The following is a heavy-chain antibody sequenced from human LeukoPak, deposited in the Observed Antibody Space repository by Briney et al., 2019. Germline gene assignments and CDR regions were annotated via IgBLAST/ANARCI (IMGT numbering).Heavy chain of an antibody. J-gene: IGHJ3*02. CDR2: ISSSSSYI. CDR3: ARGRIQLWSELEYCAFDI. CDR1: GGSISSSSDY. Sequence: PSETLSLTCTVSGGSISSSSDYWGWVRQAPGKGLEWVSSISSSSSYIYYADSVKGRFTISRDNAKNSLYLQMNSLRAEDTAVYYCARGRIQLWSELEYCAFDIWGQGTMVTVSS. V-gene: IGHV3-21*01. D-gene: IGHD5-18*01.